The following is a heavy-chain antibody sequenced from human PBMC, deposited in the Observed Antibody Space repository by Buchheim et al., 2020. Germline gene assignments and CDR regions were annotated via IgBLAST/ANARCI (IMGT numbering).Heavy chain of an antibody. CDR1: GYTFASYY. V-gene: IGHV1-46*01. Sequence: QVQLVQSGAEVKKPGDSVKVSCKASGYTFASYYMHWVRQAPGQGLEWMGIIDPSRGGTSYAQKFQGRVTMTRDTSTSTVYMELNNLRSEDTAVYYCARDWSAEIVGATGYGYWGQGTL. J-gene: IGHJ4*02. CDR3: ARDWSAEIVGATGYGY. D-gene: IGHD1-26*01. CDR2: IDPSRGGT.